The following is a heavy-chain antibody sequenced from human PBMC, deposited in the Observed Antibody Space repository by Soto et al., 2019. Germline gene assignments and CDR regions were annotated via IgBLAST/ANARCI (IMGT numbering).Heavy chain of an antibody. V-gene: IGHV3-53*01. D-gene: IGHD6-25*01. Sequence: EVQLVGSGGGLIQPGGSLRLSCAVSGFSVSNTYMSWVRQAPGKGLEWISVIYRGRATYYADSVKGRFTISRDDSRNTVYLQMNSLTTEDTAVYFCARDRSDSSRADSFDIWGQGTMVTVSS. CDR2: IYRGRAT. CDR1: GFSVSNTY. CDR3: ARDRSDSSRADSFDI. J-gene: IGHJ3*02.